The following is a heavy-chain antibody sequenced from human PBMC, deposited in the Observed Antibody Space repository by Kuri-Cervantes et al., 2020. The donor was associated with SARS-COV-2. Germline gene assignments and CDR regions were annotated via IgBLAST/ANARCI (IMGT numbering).Heavy chain of an antibody. V-gene: IGHV3-21*01. CDR2: ISSSSSYI. Sequence: LSLTCAASGFTFSSYSMNWVRQAPGKGLEWVLSISSSSSYIYYADSVKGRFTISRDNAKNSLYLQMNSLRAEDTAVYYCARDPYSSSWYRYYYGMDVWGQGTTVTVSS. CDR3: ARDPYSSSWYRYYYGMDV. CDR1: GFTFSSYS. D-gene: IGHD6-13*01. J-gene: IGHJ6*02.